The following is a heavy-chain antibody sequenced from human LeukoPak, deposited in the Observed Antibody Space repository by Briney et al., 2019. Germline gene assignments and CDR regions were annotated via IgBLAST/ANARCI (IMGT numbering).Heavy chain of an antibody. CDR1: GFTFSSYD. V-gene: IGHV3-48*02. Sequence: GGSLRLSCAASGFTFSSYDMNWVRQAPGKGLEWVSYISTISSTKYYADSVKGRFTISRDNAKNSLYLQMNSLRDEDTAVYYCARGKIGYYYGDYDGYWGQETLVTVSS. D-gene: IGHD4-17*01. CDR3: ARGKIGYYYGDYDGY. J-gene: IGHJ4*02. CDR2: ISTISSTK.